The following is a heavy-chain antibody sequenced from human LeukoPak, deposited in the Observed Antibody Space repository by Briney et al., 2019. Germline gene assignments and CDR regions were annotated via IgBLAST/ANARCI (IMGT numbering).Heavy chain of an antibody. J-gene: IGHJ4*02. CDR1: GGSISSSSYY. D-gene: IGHD1-26*01. CDR2: IYYSGST. V-gene: IGHV4-39*01. CDR3: ARRVGATFFDY. Sequence: SETLSLTCTVSGGSISSSSYYWGWIRQPPGKGLEWIGSIYYSGSTYYNPSLKSRVTISVDTSKNQFSLKLSSVTAADTAVYYCARRVGATFFDYWGQGTLVTVSS.